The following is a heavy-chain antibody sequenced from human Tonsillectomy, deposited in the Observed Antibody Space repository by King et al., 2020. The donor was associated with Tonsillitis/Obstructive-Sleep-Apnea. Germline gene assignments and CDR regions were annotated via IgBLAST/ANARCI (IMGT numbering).Heavy chain of an antibody. CDR2: IIPIFATP. Sequence: QLVQSGAEVKKPGSSVKVSCKASGGTFSSYAISWVRQAPGQGLEWMGDIIPIFATPNYAQKFQGRVTITADESTSTAYMELSSLTSEETAVYYCATTGYNIGWRKFWGQGTLVTVSS. CDR1: GGTFSSYA. V-gene: IGHV1-69*01. CDR3: ATTGYNIGWRKF. D-gene: IGHD6-19*01. J-gene: IGHJ4*02.